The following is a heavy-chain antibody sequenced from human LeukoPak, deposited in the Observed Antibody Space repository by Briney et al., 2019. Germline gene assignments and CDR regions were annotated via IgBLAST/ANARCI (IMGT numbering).Heavy chain of an antibody. Sequence: SGTLTLTCTVSGCTISSFSWSWIRQPPGKELEWTGHIHHSGGTNYNPSLKSRVSISLDMSKNQFSLKLNSVTAADTAMYYCASGPEGRDYWGQGTLVTVSS. V-gene: IGHV4-59*13. CDR3: ASGPEGRDY. D-gene: IGHD1-14*01. J-gene: IGHJ4*02. CDR2: IHHSGGT. CDR1: GCTISSFS.